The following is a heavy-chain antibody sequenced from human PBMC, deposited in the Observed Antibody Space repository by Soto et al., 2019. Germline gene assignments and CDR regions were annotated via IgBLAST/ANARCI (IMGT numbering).Heavy chain of an antibody. CDR1: GYNFTSYG. V-gene: IGHV1-18*01. Sequence: ASVKVACKASGYNFTSYGISWVRQAPGQGLEWMGWISAYNGNTNYAQKLQGRVTMTTDTSTSTAYMELRSLRSDDTAVYYCASLAVADTEGDDAFDIWGQGTMVTV. CDR2: ISAYNGNT. J-gene: IGHJ3*02. D-gene: IGHD6-19*01. CDR3: ASLAVADTEGDDAFDI.